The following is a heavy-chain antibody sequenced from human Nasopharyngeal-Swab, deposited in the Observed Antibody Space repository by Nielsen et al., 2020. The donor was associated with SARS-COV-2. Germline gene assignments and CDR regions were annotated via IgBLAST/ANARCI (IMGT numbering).Heavy chain of an antibody. CDR1: GGSISSGSIRSYY. Sequence: SETLSLTCTVSGGSISSGSIRSYYWSSIRQPPGKGLEWSGYFSYTGITNYNPPLKSRVTISVDMSQNQFSLKLSSVAAADTAVYYCAREVVGGLVDSWGQGTLVTVSS. V-gene: IGHV4-61*01. CDR3: AREVVGGLVDS. D-gene: IGHD1-26*01. CDR2: FSYTGIT. J-gene: IGHJ4*02.